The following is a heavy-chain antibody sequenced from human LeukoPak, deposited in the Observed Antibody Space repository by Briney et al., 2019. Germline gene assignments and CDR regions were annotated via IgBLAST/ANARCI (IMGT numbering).Heavy chain of an antibody. V-gene: IGHV4-34*01. D-gene: IGHD3-16*01. CDR3: ARRGGGNYPYYFDY. J-gene: IGHJ4*02. CDR2: IDRHGNT. Sequence: SETLSLTCAIYDESFSGYLSDSYWSWVRRPPGKGLEWIGEIDRHGNTNYSPSLKSRVTISIQTSKSQFSLNLNSVTDADTAVYYCARRGGGNYPYYFDYWGRGTLVTVSS. CDR1: DESFSGYLSDSY.